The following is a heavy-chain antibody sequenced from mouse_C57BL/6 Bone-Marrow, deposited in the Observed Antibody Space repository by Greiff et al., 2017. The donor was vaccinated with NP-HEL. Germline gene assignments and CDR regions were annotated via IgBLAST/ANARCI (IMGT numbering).Heavy chain of an antibody. D-gene: IGHD2-3*01. V-gene: IGHV4-1*01. Sequence: EVKLVESGGGLVQPGGSLKLSCAASGIAFSRYWMSWVRRAPGKGLEWIGEINPDSSTINYAPSLKDKFIISRDNAKNTLYLQMSKVRSEDTALYYCARNYDGYYYFDYWGKGTTLTVSS. J-gene: IGHJ2*01. CDR1: GIAFSRYW. CDR3: ARNYDGYYYFDY. CDR2: INPDSSTI.